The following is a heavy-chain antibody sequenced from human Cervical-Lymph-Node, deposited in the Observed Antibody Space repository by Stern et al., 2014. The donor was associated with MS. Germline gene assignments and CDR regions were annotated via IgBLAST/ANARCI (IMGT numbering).Heavy chain of an antibody. J-gene: IGHJ5*02. Sequence: QVQLVQSGAEVKKPGASVKVSCKASGYTFTNYGISWVRQAPGQGLEWMGWISGYNDDTNYVEKFQGRVTMTTDTSTSTAYMELRSLRSDDTAVYYCARDPHIAVAGTGGGFDPWGKGTLVTVSS. D-gene: IGHD6-19*01. CDR2: ISGYNDDT. CDR3: ARDPHIAVAGTGGGFDP. V-gene: IGHV1-18*01. CDR1: GYTFTNYG.